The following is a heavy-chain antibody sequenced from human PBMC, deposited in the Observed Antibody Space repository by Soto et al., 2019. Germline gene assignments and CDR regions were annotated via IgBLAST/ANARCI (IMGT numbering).Heavy chain of an antibody. CDR3: AKNLPSTGRFDY. CDR2: IYYSGNP. CDR1: GAYITSTTYF. D-gene: IGHD2-2*01. V-gene: IGHV4-39*01. Sequence: PSQTLSLTCPLSGAYITSTTYFCACLRQAPGRGLEWVGSIYYSGNPHYKPSLKNRVTISVDRSKNKFALQMSTVTAAGTAVYYWAKNLPSTGRFDYWVQGTLV. J-gene: IGHJ4*02.